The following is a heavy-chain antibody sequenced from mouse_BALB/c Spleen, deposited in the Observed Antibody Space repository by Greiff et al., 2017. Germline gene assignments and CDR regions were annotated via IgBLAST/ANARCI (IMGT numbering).Heavy chain of an antibody. J-gene: IGHJ4*01. Sequence: VHLVESGPGLVAPSQSLSITCTVSGFSLTSYDISWIRQPPGKGLEWLGVIWTGGGTNYNSAFMSRLSISKDNSKSQVFLKMNSLQTDDTAIYYCVRIYYYGSSGAMDYWGQGTSVTVSS. D-gene: IGHD1-1*01. CDR2: IWTGGGT. CDR3: VRIYYYGSSGAMDY. V-gene: IGHV2-9-2*01. CDR1: GFSLTSYD.